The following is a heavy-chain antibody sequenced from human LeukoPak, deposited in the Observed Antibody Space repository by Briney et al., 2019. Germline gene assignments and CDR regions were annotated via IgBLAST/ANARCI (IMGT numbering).Heavy chain of an antibody. V-gene: IGHV1-69*05. CDR3: ARVDRYHFYLDV. CDR2: IIPIFGTP. J-gene: IGHJ6*03. Sequence: SVKVTCKASGGTFRTYSVTWVRQAPGQGPEWMGGIIPIFGTPNYAQKFQGRVKVTTDDATGTAYMELSSLMSEDTAIYYCARVDRYHFYLDVWGKGTPVTVSS. CDR1: GGTFRTYS.